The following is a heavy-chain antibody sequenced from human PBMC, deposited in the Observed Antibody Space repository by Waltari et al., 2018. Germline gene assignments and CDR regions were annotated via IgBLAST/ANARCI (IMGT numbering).Heavy chain of an antibody. Sequence: QVQLQESGPGLVKPSETLSLTCAVSGYSISSGYYWGWLRQPPGKGLEWIGSIYHSGSTYYNPSLKSRVTISVDTSKNQFSLKLSSVTAADTAVYYCAGGLGTTGTTSRAFDIWGQGTMVTVSS. CDR3: AGGLGTTGTTSRAFDI. CDR2: IYHSGST. V-gene: IGHV4-38-2*01. D-gene: IGHD1-1*01. J-gene: IGHJ3*02. CDR1: GYSISSGYY.